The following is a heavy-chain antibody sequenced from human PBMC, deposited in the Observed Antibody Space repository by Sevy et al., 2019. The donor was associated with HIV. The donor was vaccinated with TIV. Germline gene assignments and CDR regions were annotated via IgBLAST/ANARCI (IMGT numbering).Heavy chain of an antibody. J-gene: IGHJ4*02. V-gene: IGHV3-15*01. CDR2: VRSKGDGGTE. CDR1: GFIFSDAW. CDR3: TTEGAD. Sequence: GGSLRLSCAASGFIFSDAWLSWVRQGPGKGLEWVGRVRSKGDGGTEEYATPVKGRFIIARDDSKNMLYLQMNNLKIEDTGVYYYTTEGADWGQGTRVTVSS.